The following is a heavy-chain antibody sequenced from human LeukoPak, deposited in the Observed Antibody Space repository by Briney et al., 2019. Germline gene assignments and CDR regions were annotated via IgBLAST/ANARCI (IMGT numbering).Heavy chain of an antibody. D-gene: IGHD3-16*01. J-gene: IGHJ4*02. CDR3: GRGSGGSIDS. Sequence: PSETLSLTCTVSGGSISGHYWSWIRQPPGKGLEWIGYLYYTGSTHYNPSLNSRVTISVDTSSNQFSLRLTSVTPADTAVYYCGRGSGGSIDSWGQGTLVIVSS. CDR2: LYYTGST. CDR1: GGSISGHY. V-gene: IGHV4-59*11.